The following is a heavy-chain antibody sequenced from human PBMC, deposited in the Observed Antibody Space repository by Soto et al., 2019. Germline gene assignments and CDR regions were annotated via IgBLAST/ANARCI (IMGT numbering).Heavy chain of an antibody. CDR1: GGCFSGSY. Sequence: PSGSPALTCAAYGGCFSGSYWTWTCQPKGKGLEWIGEINHSGSTNYNPSLKSRVTISVDTSKNQFSLKLSSVTAADTAVYYCARVGGYSSSSDWFDPWGQGSLVTVSS. CDR3: ARVGGYSSSSDWFDP. D-gene: IGHD6-6*01. J-gene: IGHJ5*02. CDR2: INHSGST. V-gene: IGHV4-34*01.